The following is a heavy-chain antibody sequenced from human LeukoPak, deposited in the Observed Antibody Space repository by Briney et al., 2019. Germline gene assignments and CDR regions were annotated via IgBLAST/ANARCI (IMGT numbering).Heavy chain of an antibody. CDR3: AKASWVSNVDAVL. CDR2: LTGDGET. CDR1: GFTFSNYA. D-gene: IGHD5-18*01. J-gene: IGHJ4*02. Sequence: GGSLRLPCAASGFTFSNYAMSWVRQAPAGGLEWVSSLTGDGETFYADSVKGRFTLSRDDSRKTVYLQLNNLRVEDTSVYYCAKASWVSNVDAVLWGQGTLVTVSS. V-gene: IGHV3-23*01.